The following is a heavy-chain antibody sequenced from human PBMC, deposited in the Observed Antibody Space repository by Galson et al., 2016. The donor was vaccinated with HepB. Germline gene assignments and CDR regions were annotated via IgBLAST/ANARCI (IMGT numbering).Heavy chain of an antibody. V-gene: IGHV3-23*01. CDR3: ARGGLGNYYAYGMDV. J-gene: IGHJ6*02. CDR2: INGTGTNT. CDR1: GLSFSPYA. D-gene: IGHD3/OR15-3a*01. Sequence: SLRLSCAASGLSFSPYAVSWVRQAPGKGLEWVSAINGTGTNTKYADSVKGRFTISRDNSKNTMYLQVNSLRAEDTAVYYCARGGLGNYYAYGMDVWGHGTTVTVSS.